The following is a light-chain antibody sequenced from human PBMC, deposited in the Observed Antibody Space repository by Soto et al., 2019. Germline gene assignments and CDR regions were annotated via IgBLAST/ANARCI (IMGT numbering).Light chain of an antibody. CDR3: MQRIEVPRT. CDR2: TVS. J-gene: IGKJ4*01. CDR1: QSLLDSDDGNTY. Sequence: DIVMTQTPLSLPVTPGEPASISCRSSQSLLDSDDGNTYLDWYLQKPGQSPQLLIYTVSYRASGVPDRFSGSGSGTDFTLKISRVEAEDVGVYYCMQRIEVPRTVGGGTKVDSK. V-gene: IGKV2-40*01.